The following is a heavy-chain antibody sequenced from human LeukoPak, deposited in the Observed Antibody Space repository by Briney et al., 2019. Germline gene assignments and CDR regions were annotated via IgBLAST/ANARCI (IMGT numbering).Heavy chain of an antibody. CDR3: ARHEQQQDYYYYGMDV. Sequence: PSETLSLTCTVSGGSISSSSYYWGWIRQPPGKGLEWIGSIYYSGSTYYNPSLKSRVTISVDTSKNQFSLKLSSVTAADTAVYYCARHEQQQDYYYYGMDVWGQGTTVTVSS. D-gene: IGHD6-13*01. CDR1: GGSISSSSYY. J-gene: IGHJ6*02. V-gene: IGHV4-39*01. CDR2: IYYSGST.